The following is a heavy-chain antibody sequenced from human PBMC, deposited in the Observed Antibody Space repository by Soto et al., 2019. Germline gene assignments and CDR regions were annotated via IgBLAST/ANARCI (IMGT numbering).Heavy chain of an antibody. V-gene: IGHV1-69*13. D-gene: IGHD6-13*01. J-gene: IGHJ5*02. CDR1: GGKFSSYA. Sequence: GASVKFSCKTFGGKFSSYAVSWLRQAPGQGLEWMGGIIPIFGTANYAQKFQGRVTITADESTSTAYMELSSLRSEDTAVYYCARVAAAGRGWFDPWDQGTLVTVSS. CDR3: ARVAAAGRGWFDP. CDR2: IIPIFGTA.